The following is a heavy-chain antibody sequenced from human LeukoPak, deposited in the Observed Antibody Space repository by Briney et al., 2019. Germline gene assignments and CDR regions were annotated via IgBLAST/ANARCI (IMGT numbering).Heavy chain of an antibody. CDR3: ARDEVSFDI. V-gene: IGHV3-48*03. J-gene: IGHJ3*02. CDR2: ISSSGSTI. CDR1: GFTFSSYE. Sequence: GGSLRLSCAASGFTFSSYEMNWVRQAPGKGLEWVSYISSSGSTIYYAESVKGRFTISRDNAKNSLYLQMNSLRAEDTAVYYCARDEVSFDIWGQGTMVTVSP.